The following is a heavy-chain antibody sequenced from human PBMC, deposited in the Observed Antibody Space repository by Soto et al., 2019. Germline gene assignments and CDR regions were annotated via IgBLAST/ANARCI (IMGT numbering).Heavy chain of an antibody. D-gene: IGHD6-25*01. CDR3: ARGTPQRFDY. CDR2: INHSGST. J-gene: IGHJ4*02. CDR1: GGSFSGYY. V-gene: IGHV4-34*01. Sequence: SETLSLTCAVYGGSFSGYYWSWIRQPPGKGLEWIGEINHSGSTNYNPSLKSRVTISVDTSKNQFSLKLSSVTAADTAVYYCARGTPQRFDYWGQGTLVTVSS.